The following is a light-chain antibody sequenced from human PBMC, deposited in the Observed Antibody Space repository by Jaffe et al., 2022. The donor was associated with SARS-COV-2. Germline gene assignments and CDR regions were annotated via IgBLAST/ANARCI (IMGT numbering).Light chain of an antibody. CDR1: QSVSSY. CDR2: DAS. Sequence: EIVLTQSPATLSLSPGERATLSCRASQSVSSYLAWYQQKSGQAPRLLIYDASNRATGIPARFSGSGSGTDFTLTISSLEPEDFAVYYCQHRSDWITFGQGTRLEIK. V-gene: IGKV3-11*01. CDR3: QHRSDWIT. J-gene: IGKJ5*01.